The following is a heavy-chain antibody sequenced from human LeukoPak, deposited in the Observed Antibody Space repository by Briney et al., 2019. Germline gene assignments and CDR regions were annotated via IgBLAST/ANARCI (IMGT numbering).Heavy chain of an antibody. D-gene: IGHD1-26*01. CDR1: GFTFNRDW. CDR3: ARDQTKWELLGF. CDR2: IRSDGSVI. J-gene: IGHJ4*02. Sequence: PGGSLRLSCTASGFTFNRDWTAWVRQAPGKGLEWVAFIRSDGSVIKYAESLRGRFTISRDNSKNTLDLQMNSLRGEDTAIYYCARDQTKWELLGFWGQGTLVTVSS. V-gene: IGHV3-30*02.